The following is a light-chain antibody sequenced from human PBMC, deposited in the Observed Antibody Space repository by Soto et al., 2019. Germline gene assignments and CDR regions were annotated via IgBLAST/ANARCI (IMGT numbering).Light chain of an antibody. CDR3: QQYNSLWT. J-gene: IGKJ1*01. Sequence: DIQMTQSPSTLSASVGDRVTITCRASQSISSWLAWYQQKPGKAPRLLIYDASYLEGVVPSRFSGSGSGPEFPLTISDLQPDDLATYYCQQYNSLWTFGQGTKVEI. CDR2: DAS. V-gene: IGKV1-5*01. CDR1: QSISSW.